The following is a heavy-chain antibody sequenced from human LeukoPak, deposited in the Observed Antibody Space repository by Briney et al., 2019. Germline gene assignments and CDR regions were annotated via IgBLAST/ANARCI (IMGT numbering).Heavy chain of an antibody. D-gene: IGHD1-1*01. J-gene: IGHJ5*02. CDR2: INWNSGGD. CDR3: TKDNYCQRANCHGGWFDP. V-gene: IGHV3-9*01. Sequence: SLRLSCAASGFTIDDYAMHWVRQAPGKGLEWVAGINWNSGGDVYADSVQVRFTISRDNAKTSLYLQMNSLRTEDTAFYYCTKDNYCQRANCHGGWFDPWGQGTLVTVSS. CDR1: GFTIDDYA.